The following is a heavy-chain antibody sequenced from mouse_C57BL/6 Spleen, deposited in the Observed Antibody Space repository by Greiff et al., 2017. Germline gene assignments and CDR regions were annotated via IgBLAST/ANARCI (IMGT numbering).Heavy chain of an antibody. CDR1: GFSLTSYG. J-gene: IGHJ4*01. V-gene: IGHV2-3*01. CDR3: AKWGIDYAMDY. Sequence: VQLQQSGPGLVAPSQRLSITCTVSGFSLTSYGVSWVRQPPGKGLEWLGVIWGDGGTNYHSDLISSLCISKDKSKSQVVLKRNSLQTDDTATYYCAKWGIDYAMDYWGQGTSVTVSS. CDR2: IWGDGGT.